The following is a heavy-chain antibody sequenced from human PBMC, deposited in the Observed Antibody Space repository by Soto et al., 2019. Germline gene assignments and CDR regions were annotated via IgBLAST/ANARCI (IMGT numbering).Heavy chain of an antibody. J-gene: IGHJ6*02. CDR1: GGTFSSYA. Sequence: QVQLVQSGAEVKKPGSSVKVSCKASGGTFSSYAISWVRQAPGQGLEWMGGIIPIFGTANYAQKFQGRVTITADESTSTAYMELSSLRSEDTAVYYCARSPTVTPTYYYDYGMDVWGQGTTVTVSS. V-gene: IGHV1-69*12. D-gene: IGHD4-4*01. CDR2: IIPIFGTA. CDR3: ARSPTVTPTYYYDYGMDV.